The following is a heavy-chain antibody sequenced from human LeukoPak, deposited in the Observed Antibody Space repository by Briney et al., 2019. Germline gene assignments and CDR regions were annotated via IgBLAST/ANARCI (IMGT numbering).Heavy chain of an antibody. CDR1: GYTFTSYH. V-gene: IGHV1-46*01. J-gene: IGHJ4*02. CDR3: ARRYSYGYVDY. CDR2: INPSGGTT. D-gene: IGHD5-18*01. Sequence: ASVKVSCKASGYTFTSYHMHWVRQAPGQGLEWMGIINPSGGTTNYAQKFQGRVTMTRDMSTSTVYMELSSLRSEDTAVYYCARRYSYGYVDYWGQGTLVTVSS.